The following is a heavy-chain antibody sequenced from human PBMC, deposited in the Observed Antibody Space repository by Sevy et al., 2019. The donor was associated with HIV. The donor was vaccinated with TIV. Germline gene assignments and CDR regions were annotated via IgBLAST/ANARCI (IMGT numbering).Heavy chain of an antibody. J-gene: IGHJ4*02. CDR2: IKQEGSEK. Sequence: GGSLRLSCAASGFTFSDYWMNWVRQAPGKGLEWVANIKQEGSEKYYVDSVKGRFTISRDNAKNSLYLQMNSLRVEDTAVYFCAKLGFYYDSSAYDYFDYWGQGTLVTVSS. V-gene: IGHV3-7*01. CDR3: AKLGFYYDSSAYDYFDY. D-gene: IGHD3-22*01. CDR1: GFTFSDYW.